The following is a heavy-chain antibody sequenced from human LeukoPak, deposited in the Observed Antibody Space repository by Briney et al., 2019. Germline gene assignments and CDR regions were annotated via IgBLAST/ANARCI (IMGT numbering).Heavy chain of an antibody. CDR1: GFWFSRHW. Sequence: PGGSPRLSRVASGFWFSRHWMSCVRQAPGKGLERVSSICSSSSYLYYAESVKGPFTISRDNAKNSLYLQMNRLRDEDTGVYYSARDGMGVGTKLYYLDYWGQGTLVTVSS. CDR2: ICSSSSYL. V-gene: IGHV3-21*01. J-gene: IGHJ4*02. CDR3: ARDGMGVGTKLYYLDY. D-gene: IGHD1-26*01.